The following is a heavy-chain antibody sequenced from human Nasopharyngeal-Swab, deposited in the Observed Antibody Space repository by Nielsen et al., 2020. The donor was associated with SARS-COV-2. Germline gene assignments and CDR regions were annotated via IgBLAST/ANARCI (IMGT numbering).Heavy chain of an antibody. D-gene: IGHD6-13*01. V-gene: IGHV1-69*13. CDR2: IIPIFGTA. Sequence: SVKVSCKASGGTFSSYTISWVRQAPGQGLEWMGGIIPIFGTANYAQKFQGRVTITADESTSTAYMELSSLTSEDTAVYYCARDTRGAAAADDSFDIWGQGTMVTVSS. CDR1: GGTFSSYT. J-gene: IGHJ3*02. CDR3: ARDTRGAAAADDSFDI.